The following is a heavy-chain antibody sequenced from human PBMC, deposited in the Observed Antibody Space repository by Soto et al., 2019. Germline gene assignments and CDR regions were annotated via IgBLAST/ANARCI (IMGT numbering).Heavy chain of an antibody. CDR2: INHSGST. V-gene: IGHV4-34*01. Sequence: PSETLSLTXAVYGGSFSGYYWSWTRQPPGKGLEWIGEINHSGSTNYNPSLKSRVTISVDTSKNQFSLKLSSVTAADTAVYYCARNGSYYDFWSGYYFGGGMDVRGQGTTVTVSS. CDR1: GGSFSGYY. D-gene: IGHD3-3*01. CDR3: ARNGSYYDFWSGYYFGGGMDV. J-gene: IGHJ6*02.